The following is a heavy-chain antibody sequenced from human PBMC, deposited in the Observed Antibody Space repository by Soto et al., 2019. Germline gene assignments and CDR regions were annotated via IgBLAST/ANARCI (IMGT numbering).Heavy chain of an antibody. V-gene: IGHV1-3*01. CDR2: INAGNGNT. D-gene: IGHD2-15*01. J-gene: IGHJ5*02. Sequence: QVQLVQSGAEVKKPGASVKVSCKASGYTFTSYAMHWVRQAPGQRLEWMGWINAGNGNTKYSQKFQGRVTITRDTSSSTAYMELSSLRSEDTAVYYCARDGDIVVVVADYESPLHWFDPWGQGTLVTVSS. CDR1: GYTFTSYA. CDR3: ARDGDIVVVVADYESPLHWFDP.